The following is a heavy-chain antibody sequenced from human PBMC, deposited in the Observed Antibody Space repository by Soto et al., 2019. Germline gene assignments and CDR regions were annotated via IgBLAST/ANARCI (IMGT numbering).Heavy chain of an antibody. D-gene: IGHD1-26*01. V-gene: IGHV1-18*01. CDR2: ISAYNGNT. Sequence: GASVKVSCKASGYIFASYGIRWVRQAPGQGLEWMGWISAYNGNTNYAQKLQGRVTMSTDTSTSTAYMELRSLRSDDTAVYYCGRSVGLSYGMDVWGQGTTVTVSS. CDR1: GYIFASYG. J-gene: IGHJ6*02. CDR3: GRSVGLSYGMDV.